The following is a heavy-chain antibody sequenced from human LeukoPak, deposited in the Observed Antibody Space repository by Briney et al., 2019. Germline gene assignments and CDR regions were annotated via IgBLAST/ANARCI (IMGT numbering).Heavy chain of an antibody. Sequence: SETLSLTCTVSGGSISSYYWSWIRQPAGKGLEWIGRIYTSGSTNYNPSLKSRVTMSVDTSKNQFSLKLSSVTAADTAVYYCARYYYDSSGYYKNQTFDYWGQGTLVTVSS. D-gene: IGHD3-22*01. CDR3: ARYYYDSSGYYKNQTFDY. CDR1: GGSISSYY. CDR2: IYTSGST. J-gene: IGHJ4*02. V-gene: IGHV4-4*07.